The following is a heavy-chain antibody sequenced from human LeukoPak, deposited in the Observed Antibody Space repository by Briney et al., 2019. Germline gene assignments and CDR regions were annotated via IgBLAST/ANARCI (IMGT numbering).Heavy chain of an antibody. Sequence: ASVEVSCKASGYTFTGYYMHWVRQAPGQGLEWMGRINPNSGGTNYAQKFQGRVTMTRDTSISTAYMELSRLRSDDTAVYYCARGSSGYSGIDYWGQGTLVTVSS. V-gene: IGHV1-2*06. CDR2: INPNSGGT. J-gene: IGHJ4*02. CDR1: GYTFTGYY. D-gene: IGHD3-22*01. CDR3: ARGSSGYSGIDY.